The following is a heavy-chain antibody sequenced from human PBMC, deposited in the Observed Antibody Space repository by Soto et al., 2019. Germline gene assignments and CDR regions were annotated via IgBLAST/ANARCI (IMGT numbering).Heavy chain of an antibody. CDR3: ARDLGFGLSDY. V-gene: IGHV1-3*01. D-gene: IGHD3-10*01. J-gene: IGHJ4*02. CDR1: GYTFTSYA. Sequence: QVQLVQSGAEVKKPGASVKVSCKASGYTFTSYAMHWVRQAPGQRLEWMGWINAGNGNTKYSQKFQGRVTITRDTSASTAYMELSSLRSADTAVYCCARDLGFGLSDYWGQGTLVTVSS. CDR2: INAGNGNT.